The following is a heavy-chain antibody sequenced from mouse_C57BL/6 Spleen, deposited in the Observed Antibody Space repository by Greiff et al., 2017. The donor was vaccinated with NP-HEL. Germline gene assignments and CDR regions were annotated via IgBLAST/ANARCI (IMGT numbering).Heavy chain of an antibody. Sequence: VQRVESGAELARPGASVKMSCKASGYTFTSYTMHWVKQRPGQGLEWIGYINPSSGYTKYNQKFKDKATLTADKSSSTAYMQLGSMTSDDSAVYYCARIYDGYYDYWGQGTTLTVSS. V-gene: IGHV1-4*01. CDR1: GYTFTSYT. D-gene: IGHD2-3*01. CDR2: INPSSGYT. CDR3: ARIYDGYYDY. J-gene: IGHJ2*01.